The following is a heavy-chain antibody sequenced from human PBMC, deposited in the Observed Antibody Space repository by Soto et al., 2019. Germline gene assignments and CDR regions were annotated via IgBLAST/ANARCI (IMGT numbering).Heavy chain of an antibody. D-gene: IGHD1-26*01. Sequence: SETLSLTCTVSGGSISSGDYYWSWIRQPPGKGLEWIGYIYYSGSTYYNPSLKSRVTISVDTSKNQFSLKLSSVTAADTAVYYCAILEGGATDYYYYGMDVWGQGTTVTVSS. CDR1: GGSISSGDYY. CDR3: AILEGGATDYYYYGMDV. CDR2: IYYSGST. V-gene: IGHV4-30-4*01. J-gene: IGHJ6*02.